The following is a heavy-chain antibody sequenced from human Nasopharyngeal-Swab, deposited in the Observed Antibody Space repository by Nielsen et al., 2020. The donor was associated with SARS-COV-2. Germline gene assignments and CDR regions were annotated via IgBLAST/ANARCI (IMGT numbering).Heavy chain of an antibody. J-gene: IGHJ6*02. D-gene: IGHD2-15*01. CDR2: ISYDGSNK. V-gene: IGHV3-30*18. CDR3: AKDIVVVVAATPFYYYGMDV. Sequence: GESLKTSCAASGFTFSSYGMHWVRPAPGKGLEWVAVISYDGSNKYYADSVKGRFTISRDNSKNTLYLQMNSLRAEDTAVYYCAKDIVVVVAATPFYYYGMDVWGQGTTVTVSS. CDR1: GFTFSSYG.